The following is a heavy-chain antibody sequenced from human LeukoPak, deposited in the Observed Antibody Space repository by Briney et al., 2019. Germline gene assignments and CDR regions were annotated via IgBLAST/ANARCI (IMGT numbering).Heavy chain of an antibody. CDR3: ARSRPATAILAH. CDR2: ISYDGSNK. J-gene: IGHJ1*01. D-gene: IGHD2-2*02. Sequence: GGSLRLSCAASGFTFSSYAVHWVRQAPGKGLEWVAVISYDGSNKYYADSVKGRFTISRDNSKNTLYLQMNSLRAEDTAVYYCARSRPATAILAHWGQGTLVTVSS. CDR1: GFTFSSYA. V-gene: IGHV3-30-3*01.